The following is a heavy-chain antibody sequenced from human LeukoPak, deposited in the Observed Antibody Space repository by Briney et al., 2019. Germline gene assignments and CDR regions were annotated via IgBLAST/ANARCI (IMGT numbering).Heavy chain of an antibody. CDR2: IKARTNGGTA. Sequence: GGSPRLSCAASGFTFSSYEMNWVRRAPGKGLEWVGRIKARTNGGTADYSPPVNGRFTISRDDSKNTLYLQMNNLNSDDKAVYFCVTEGLIYGYHGLDSWSQGTIVTVSS. D-gene: IGHD5-18*01. CDR1: GFTFSSYE. V-gene: IGHV3-15*01. CDR3: VTEGLIYGYHGLDS. J-gene: IGHJ3*02.